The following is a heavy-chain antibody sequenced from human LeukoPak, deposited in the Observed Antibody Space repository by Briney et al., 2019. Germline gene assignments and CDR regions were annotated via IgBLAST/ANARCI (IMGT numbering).Heavy chain of an antibody. CDR1: GGSFSGYY. J-gene: IGHJ2*01. V-gene: IGHV4-34*01. CDR3: ARVVGGWKNWYFDL. CDR2: INHSGST. D-gene: IGHD6-19*01. Sequence: SETLSLTCAVYGGSFSGYYWIWIRQPPGKGLEWIGEINHSGSTNYNPSLKSRVTISVDTSKNQFSLQLNSVTPEDTAVYYCARVVGGWKNWYFDLWGRGTLVTVSS.